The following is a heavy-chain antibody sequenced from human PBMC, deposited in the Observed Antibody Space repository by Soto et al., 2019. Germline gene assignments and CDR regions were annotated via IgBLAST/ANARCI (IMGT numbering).Heavy chain of an antibody. J-gene: IGHJ5*02. Sequence: PGGSLRLSCADSGFTLSSYAMSWVRQAPRKGLEWVSTFSGTGGYTYYADSVKGRFTISRDDSKNTLFLHMNSLRAADTAVYYCARGQRALITYGPFDPWGQGTLVTVSS. CDR3: ARGQRALITYGPFDP. CDR1: GFTLSSYA. V-gene: IGHV3-23*01. CDR2: FSGTGGYT. D-gene: IGHD4-17*01.